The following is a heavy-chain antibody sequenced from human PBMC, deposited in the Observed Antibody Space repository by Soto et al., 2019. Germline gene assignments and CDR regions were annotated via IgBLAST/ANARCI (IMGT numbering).Heavy chain of an antibody. CDR1: GYRFTQYV. J-gene: IGHJ4*02. V-gene: IGHV1-3*01. CDR3: VRDYASDTGVHLDF. CDR2: IGAGDGKT. Sequence: QVQLVQSGAEVKKPGASVKVSCKSSGYRFTQYVIHWVRQAPGQRLEWMGWIGAGDGKTYYSQNFQGRVTITKDTSASTAYVELSSLISEDTAVYYCVRDYASDTGVHLDFWGQGTLVTVSS. D-gene: IGHD2-8*02.